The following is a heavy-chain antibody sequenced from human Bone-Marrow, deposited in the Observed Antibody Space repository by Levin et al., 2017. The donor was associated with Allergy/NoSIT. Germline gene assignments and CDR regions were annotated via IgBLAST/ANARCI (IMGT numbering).Heavy chain of an antibody. Sequence: GESLKISCAASGFTISSNYMSWVRQAPGKGLEWVSVIYSGGSTYYADSVKGRFTISRDNSKNTLYLQMNSLRAEDTAVYYCARGHFIAARPGMDVWGQGTTVTVSS. CDR3: ARGHFIAARPGMDV. CDR2: IYSGGST. V-gene: IGHV3-53*01. CDR1: GFTISSNY. D-gene: IGHD6-6*01. J-gene: IGHJ6*02.